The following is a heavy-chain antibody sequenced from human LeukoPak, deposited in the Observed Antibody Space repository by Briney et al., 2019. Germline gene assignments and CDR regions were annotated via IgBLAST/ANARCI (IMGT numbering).Heavy chain of an antibody. CDR1: GGTFSSYA. CDR2: IIPIFGTA. J-gene: IGHJ5*02. D-gene: IGHD3-22*01. V-gene: IGHV1-69*05. CDR3: AREGYYDSSGYYGWFDP. Sequence: ASVKVSCKASGGTFSSYAISWVRQAPGQGLEWMGRIIPIFGTANYAQKFQGRVMITTDESTSTAYMELSSLRSEDTAVYYCAREGYYDSSGYYGWFDPWGQGTLVTVSS.